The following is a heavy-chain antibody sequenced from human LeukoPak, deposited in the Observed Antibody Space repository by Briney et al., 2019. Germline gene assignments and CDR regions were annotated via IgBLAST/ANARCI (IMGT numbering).Heavy chain of an antibody. CDR2: ISYDGSNK. Sequence: SGGSLRLSCAASGFTFSSYAMHWVRQAPGKGLEWVAVISYDGSNKYYADSVKGRFTISRDNSKNMLYLQMNSLRAGDTAVYYCARDLAAAGVFDYWGQGTLVTVSS. CDR3: ARDLAAAGVFDY. D-gene: IGHD6-13*01. V-gene: IGHV3-30-3*01. J-gene: IGHJ4*02. CDR1: GFTFSSYA.